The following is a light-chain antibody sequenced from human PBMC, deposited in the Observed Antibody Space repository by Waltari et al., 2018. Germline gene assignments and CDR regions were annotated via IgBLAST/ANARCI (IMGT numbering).Light chain of an antibody. CDR3: QVWDDVTDSGV. CDR1: NIGRKS. CDR2: YDS. V-gene: IGLV3-21*04. Sequence: SVLTQPPSVSVDPGKTARLTCGGDNIGRKSVKWYQQEPGQAPVLVMFYDSDRPSEITERFSGSNSGNTATLTISWVEAGDEADYHCQVWDDVTDSGVFGGGTKLTVL. J-gene: IGLJ3*02.